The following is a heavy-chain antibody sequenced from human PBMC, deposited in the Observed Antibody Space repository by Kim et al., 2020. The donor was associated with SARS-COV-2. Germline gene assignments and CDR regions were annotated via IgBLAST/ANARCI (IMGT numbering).Heavy chain of an antibody. CDR3: ARVGYKDAFDI. V-gene: IGHV3-53*01. CDR2: T. J-gene: IGHJ3*02. D-gene: IGHD3-22*01. Sequence: TYDADSVKGRFTISRDNSKNTLYLQMNSLRAEDTAVYYCARVGYKDAFDIWGQGTMVTVSS.